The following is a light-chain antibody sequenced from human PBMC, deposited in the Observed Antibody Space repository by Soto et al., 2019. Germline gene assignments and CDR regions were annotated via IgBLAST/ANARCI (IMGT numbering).Light chain of an antibody. CDR1: SDSVSASHF. V-gene: IGLV8-61*01. CDR3: SSYTSSSTLVV. Sequence: QAVVTQEPSFSVSPGGTVTLTCGLSSDSVSASHFPSWYQQTPGQAPRTLIYNTNTRSSGVPDRFSGSILGNRAALTITGAQADDESDYYCSSYTSSSTLVVFGGGTQLTVL. J-gene: IGLJ2*01. CDR2: NTN.